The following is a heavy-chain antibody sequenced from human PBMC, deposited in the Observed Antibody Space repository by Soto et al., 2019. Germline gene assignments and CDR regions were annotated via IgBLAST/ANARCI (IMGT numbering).Heavy chain of an antibody. J-gene: IGHJ6*03. CDR1: GFTFDDYA. V-gene: IGHV3-9*01. D-gene: IGHD2-15*01. CDR3: AKDMKDCSGGSCYPYYYYYMDV. Sequence: GGSLRLSCAASGFTFDDYAMHWVRQAPGKGLEWVSGISWNSGSIGYADSVKGRFTISRDNAKNSLYLQMNSLRAEDTALYYCAKDMKDCSGGSCYPYYYYYMDVWGKGTTVTVSS. CDR2: ISWNSGSI.